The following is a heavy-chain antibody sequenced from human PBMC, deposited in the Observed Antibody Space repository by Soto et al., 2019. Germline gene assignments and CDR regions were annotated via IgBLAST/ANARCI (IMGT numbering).Heavy chain of an antibody. CDR1: GFTFTDHY. V-gene: IGHV3-72*01. J-gene: IGHJ4*02. CDR2: SRNKAKSYTT. D-gene: IGHD3-3*01. CDR3: SRLEGG. Sequence: EEQLVESGGGLVQPGGSLTLSCAASGFTFTDHYMEWVRQAPGKGLEWVARSRNKAKSYTTDYAASVKGRFTISRELSKNSLYLQMNSLKTEDTAVHYCSRLEGGWGQGTLVTVSS.